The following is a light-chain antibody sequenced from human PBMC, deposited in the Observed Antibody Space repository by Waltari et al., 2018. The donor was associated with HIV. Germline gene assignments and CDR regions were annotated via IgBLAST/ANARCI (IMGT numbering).Light chain of an antibody. CDR1: SPRRYS. CDR3: DSRDTNDKHHV. V-gene: IGLV3-19*01. J-gene: IGLJ1*01. CDR2: GKD. Sequence: SSDLTQDHAVSVALGQTVRITCQGDSPRRYSANWYQQKPGQAPVVVMYGKDNRPSGIPDRFSGSSSGNTGSLTITGAQAEDEAVYYCDSRDTNDKHHVFGTGTKVTV.